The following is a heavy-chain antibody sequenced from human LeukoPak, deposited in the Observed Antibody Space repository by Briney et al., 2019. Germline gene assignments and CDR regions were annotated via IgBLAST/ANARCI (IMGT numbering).Heavy chain of an antibody. CDR1: GFRISDGYW. D-gene: IGHD2-15*01. CDR3: ARYTRGLGYMDV. J-gene: IGHJ6*03. Sequence: GGSLRLSCAGSGFRISDGYWMHWVRQAPGKGLEWGSGISWNGRSTGYAASVKGQFTISRDNAQKSLYLQMNSLRAEDTALYYCARYTRGLGYMDVWGKGTTVTVSS. V-gene: IGHV3-20*04. CDR2: ISWNGRST.